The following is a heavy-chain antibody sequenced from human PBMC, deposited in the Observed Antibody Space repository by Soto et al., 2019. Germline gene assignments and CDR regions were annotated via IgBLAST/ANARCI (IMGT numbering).Heavy chain of an antibody. Sequence: EVQLLESGGGLVQPGGSLRLSCAASGFTFSSYAMSWVRQAPGKGLEWVSAISGSGGSTYYADSVKGRFTISRDNSKNTLYLQMNSLRAEDTAVYYCASETYYYFWSGPWAYYYYGMDVWGQGTTVTVSS. J-gene: IGHJ6*02. CDR3: ASETYYYFWSGPWAYYYYGMDV. CDR1: GFTFSSYA. D-gene: IGHD3-3*01. V-gene: IGHV3-23*01. CDR2: ISGSGGST.